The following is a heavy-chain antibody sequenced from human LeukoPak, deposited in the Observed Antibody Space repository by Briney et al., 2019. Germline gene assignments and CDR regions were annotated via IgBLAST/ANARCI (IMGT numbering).Heavy chain of an antibody. D-gene: IGHD1-26*01. CDR1: GFTFSNYS. CDR2: VSRTSSTI. CDR3: VRIRDSGSYYFYYGMDV. V-gene: IGHV3-48*02. Sequence: GGSLRLSCAVTGFTFSNYSMNWVRQAPGKGLEWVSYVSRTSSTILYADSVKGRFTISRDKAKNSVYLQMNSLRDEDTAVYYCVRIRDSGSYYFYYGMDVWGQGTTVTVSS. J-gene: IGHJ6*02.